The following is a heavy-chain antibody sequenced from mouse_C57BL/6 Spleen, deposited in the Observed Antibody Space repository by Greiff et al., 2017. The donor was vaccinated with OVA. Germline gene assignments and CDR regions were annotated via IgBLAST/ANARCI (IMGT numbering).Heavy chain of an antibody. J-gene: IGHJ4*01. Sequence: EVKLQESGPELVKPGASVKMSCKASGYTFTDYNMHWVKQSHGKSLEWIGYINPNNGGTSYNQKFKGKATLTVNKSSSTAYMELRSLTSEDSAVYYCARSYYGYDAYYYAMDYWGQGTSVTVSS. D-gene: IGHD2-9*01. CDR2: INPNNGGT. V-gene: IGHV1-22*01. CDR3: ARSYYGYDAYYYAMDY. CDR1: GYTFTDYN.